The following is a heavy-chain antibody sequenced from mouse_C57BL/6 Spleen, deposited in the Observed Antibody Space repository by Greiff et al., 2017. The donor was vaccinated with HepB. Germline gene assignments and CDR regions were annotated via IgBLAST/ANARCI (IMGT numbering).Heavy chain of an antibody. CDR1: GYTFTSYN. D-gene: IGHD1-1*01. CDR3: ARVENYGNSYWYFDV. Sequence: QVQLQQSGAELVRPGASVKMSCKASGYTFTSYNMHWVKQTPRQGLEWIGAIYPGNGDTSYNQKFKGKATLTVDKSSSTAYMQLRSLTSDDSAVYFSARVENYGNSYWYFDVWGTGTTVTVSS. V-gene: IGHV1-12*01. CDR2: IYPGNGDT. J-gene: IGHJ1*03.